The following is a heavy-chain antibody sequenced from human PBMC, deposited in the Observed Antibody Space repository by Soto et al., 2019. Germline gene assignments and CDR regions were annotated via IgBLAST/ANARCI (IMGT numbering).Heavy chain of an antibody. J-gene: IGHJ4*02. CDR2: ITGSGDYT. Sequence: EVQLLESGGGLVQPGGSLRLSCVASGFTFSIYNMNWVRQAPGKGLEWVSVITGSGDYTNYADSVKGRFTISRDNSKNTLYLQMNSLRAGVTAGYFCARRITSAFDYWGQGTLVSVSS. V-gene: IGHV3-23*01. CDR1: GFTFSIYN. CDR3: ARRITSAFDY. D-gene: IGHD1-20*01.